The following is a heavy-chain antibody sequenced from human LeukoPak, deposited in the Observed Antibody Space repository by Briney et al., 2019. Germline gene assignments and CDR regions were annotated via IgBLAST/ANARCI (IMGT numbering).Heavy chain of an antibody. CDR1: GFTFSSYA. CDR2: ISGSGGST. CDR3: AKVGVWFGEFRLYFDY. V-gene: IGHV3-23*01. Sequence: GGSLRLSRAASGFTFSSYAMSWVRQAPGKGLEWVSAISGSGGSTYYADSVKGRFTISRDNSKNTLYLQMNSLRAEDTAVYYCAKVGVWFGEFRLYFDYWGQGTLVTVSS. J-gene: IGHJ4*02. D-gene: IGHD3-10*01.